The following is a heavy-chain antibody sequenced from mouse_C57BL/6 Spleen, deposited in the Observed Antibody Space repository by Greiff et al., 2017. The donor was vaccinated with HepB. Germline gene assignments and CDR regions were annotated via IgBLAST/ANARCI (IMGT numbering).Heavy chain of an antibody. CDR2: ISNGGGST. CDR3: ARHEDYAD. V-gene: IGHV5-12*01. Sequence: DVMLVESGGGLVQPGGSLKLSCAASGFTFSDYYMYWVRQTPEKRLEWVAYISNGGGSTYYPDTVKGRFTISRDNAKNTLYLQMSRLKSEDTAMYYCARHEDYADWGQGTLVTVSA. D-gene: IGHD1-1*01. J-gene: IGHJ3*01. CDR1: GFTFSDYY.